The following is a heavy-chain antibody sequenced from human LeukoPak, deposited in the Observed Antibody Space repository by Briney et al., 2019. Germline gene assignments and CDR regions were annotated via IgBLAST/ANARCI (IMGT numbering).Heavy chain of an antibody. Sequence: SQTLSLTCTVSGGSIGSGSYYWSWIRQPPGKALEWIGRIYTSGSINYNPSLKSRVTISVDTSKNQFSLKLSSVTAADTAVYYCAASHSSSWPFDYWGQGTLVTVSS. CDR3: AASHSSSWPFDY. CDR2: IYTSGSI. D-gene: IGHD6-13*01. J-gene: IGHJ4*02. CDR1: GGSIGSGSYY. V-gene: IGHV4-61*02.